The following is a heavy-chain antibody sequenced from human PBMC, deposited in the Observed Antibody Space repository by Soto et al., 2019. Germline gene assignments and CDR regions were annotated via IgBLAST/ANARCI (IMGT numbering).Heavy chain of an antibody. CDR1: GFTFSTYA. D-gene: IGHD2-2*01. V-gene: IGHV3-23*01. CDR2: IQGRDDTT. Sequence: EVQLLESGGGLVQPGVSLTLSCAASGFTFSTYAMGWVRQAPGKGLEWVSTIQGRDDTTFYADSVRGRFTISRLNSKNTMTLQMHPLRGYDTAVYYCAKETDPRCCYGVDSWGQGVLVTVSS. CDR3: AKETDPRCCYGVDS. J-gene: IGHJ4*02.